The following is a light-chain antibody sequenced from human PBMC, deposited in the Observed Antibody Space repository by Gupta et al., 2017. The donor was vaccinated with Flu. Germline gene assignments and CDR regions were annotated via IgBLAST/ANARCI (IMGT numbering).Light chain of an antibody. J-gene: IGLJ3*02. CDR1: IIGSKS. CDR3: QVWDSSSDLWV. Sequence: SYVLTQPPSVSVAPGQTARITCGGNIIGSKSVHWYQQKPGQAPVLVVYDDSDRPSGIPERFSGSNSGNTATLTISRVEAGDEADYYCQVWDSSSDLWVFGGGTKLTVL. V-gene: IGLV3-21*02. CDR2: DDS.